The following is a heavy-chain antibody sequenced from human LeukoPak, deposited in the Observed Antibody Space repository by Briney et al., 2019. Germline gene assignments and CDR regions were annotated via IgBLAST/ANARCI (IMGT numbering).Heavy chain of an antibody. CDR3: SRQSAGWYLPDY. Sequence: GASLQISCQGSGSIFNTYWIAWVRQVPGKVLEWVGIIYPDDSETKYSPSFQGQVSISADKSINTAYFPWSSVKASDSALYYCSRQSAGWYLPDYWGQGTLVTVSS. V-gene: IGHV5-51*01. CDR1: GSIFNTYW. J-gene: IGHJ4*02. D-gene: IGHD6-19*01. CDR2: IYPDDSET.